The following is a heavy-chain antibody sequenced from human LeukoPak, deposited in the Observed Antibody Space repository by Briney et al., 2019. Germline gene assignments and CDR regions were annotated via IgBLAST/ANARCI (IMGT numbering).Heavy chain of an antibody. J-gene: IGHJ4*02. CDR2: ISADNGNT. D-gene: IGHD3-10*01. CDR3: ARAITTVRGVSGGVGY. Sequence: ASVKASCKASGYTFTSYGISWVRQAPGQGLEWMGWISADNGNTNYAQKLQGRVTMTTDTSTSTAYMELRSLRSDDTAVYYCARAITTVRGVSGGVGYWGQGTLVTVSS. CDR1: GYTFTSYG. V-gene: IGHV1-18*01.